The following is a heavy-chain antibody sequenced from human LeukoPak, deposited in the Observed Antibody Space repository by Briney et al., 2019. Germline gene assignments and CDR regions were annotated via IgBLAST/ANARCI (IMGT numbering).Heavy chain of an antibody. J-gene: IGHJ3*02. V-gene: IGHV4-59*01. D-gene: IGHD2-2*02. CDR2: IYYSGST. Sequence: SETLSLTCTVSGGSISSYYWSWIRQPPGKGLEWIGYIYYSGSTNYNPSLKSRVTISLDTSKNQFSLKLSSVTAADTAVYYCARPALYCSSSSCYTNAFDIWGQGTMVTVSS. CDR3: ARPALYCSSSSCYTNAFDI. CDR1: GGSISSYY.